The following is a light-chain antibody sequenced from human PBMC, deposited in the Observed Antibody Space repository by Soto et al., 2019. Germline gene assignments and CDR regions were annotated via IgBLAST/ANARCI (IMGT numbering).Light chain of an antibody. V-gene: IGKV1-39*01. J-gene: IGKJ2*01. CDR2: GAS. CDR3: QQSYSTPLYT. CDR1: QSISNF. Sequence: IQMTQDPSSLSASVGDRVTMTCRASQSISNFVNWYQQKPGKAPKVLIYGASALLSGVPTRFSGSGSGTEFTLTISSLQPEDFATYYCQQSYSTPLYTFGQRTTLEI.